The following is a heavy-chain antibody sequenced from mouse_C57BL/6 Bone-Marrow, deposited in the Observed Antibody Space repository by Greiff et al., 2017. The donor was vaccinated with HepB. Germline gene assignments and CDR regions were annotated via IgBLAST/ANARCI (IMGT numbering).Heavy chain of an antibody. V-gene: IGHV14-4*01. CDR3: TTAVLWFPRGNY. CDR1: GFNIKDDY. CDR2: IDPENGDT. Sequence: EVMLVESGAELVRPGASVKLSCTASGFNIKDDYMHWVKQRPEQGLEWIGWIDPENGDTEYASKFQGKATITADTSSNTAYLQLSSLTSEDTAVYYCTTAVLWFPRGNYWGQGTTLTVSS. J-gene: IGHJ2*01. D-gene: IGHD2-2*01.